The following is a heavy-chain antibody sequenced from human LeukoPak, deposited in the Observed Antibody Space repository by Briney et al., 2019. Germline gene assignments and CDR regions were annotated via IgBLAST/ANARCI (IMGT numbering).Heavy chain of an antibody. D-gene: IGHD2-15*01. J-gene: IGHJ4*02. CDR2: MNHNSGNT. Sequence: ASVTVSCKASGYTFTSYDINWVGQATGQGLEWMGWMNHNSGNTGYAQKFQGRVTMTRNTSISTAYMELSSLRSEDTAVYYCAIPKPYCSGGSCYSGGEPFDYWGQGTLVTVSS. CDR3: AIPKPYCSGGSCYSGGEPFDY. CDR1: GYTFTSYD. V-gene: IGHV1-8*01.